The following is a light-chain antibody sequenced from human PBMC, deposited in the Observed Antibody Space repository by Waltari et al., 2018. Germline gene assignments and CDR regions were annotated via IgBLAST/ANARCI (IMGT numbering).Light chain of an antibody. J-gene: IGLJ2*01. CDR1: SSDVGGYNY. V-gene: IGLV2-14*03. Sequence: QSALTQPASVSGSPGQSITISCTGTSSDVGGYNYVSWYQQHPGKAPKLMIYDVSNRPSWVSERFSGSKSGNTASLTISGLQAEDEADYYCSSYTSSSTLVVFGGGTKLTVL. CDR3: SSYTSSSTLVV. CDR2: DVS.